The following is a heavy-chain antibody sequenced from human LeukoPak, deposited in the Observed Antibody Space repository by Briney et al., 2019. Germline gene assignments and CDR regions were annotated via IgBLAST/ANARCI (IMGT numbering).Heavy chain of an antibody. Sequence: GGSLRLSWAASAFTVSSNYMSWVRQAPGNWLEWVSVIYSGGSTYYADSVKGRFTISRHNSKNTLYLQMNSLRAEDTAVYYCAAGYSSGWYYFDYWGQGTLVTVSS. CDR3: AAGYSSGWYYFDY. CDR2: IYSGGST. V-gene: IGHV3-53*04. D-gene: IGHD6-19*01. J-gene: IGHJ4*02. CDR1: AFTVSSNY.